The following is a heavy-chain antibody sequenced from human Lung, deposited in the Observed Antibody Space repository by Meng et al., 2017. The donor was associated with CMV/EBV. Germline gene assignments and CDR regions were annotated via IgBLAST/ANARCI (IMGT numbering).Heavy chain of an antibody. V-gene: IGHV1-2*02. CDR2: INPNSGGT. J-gene: IGHJ4*02. CDR3: ARGGLSTALPEAPSSSSIDN. D-gene: IGHD2/OR15-2a*01. CDR1: GYTFTGYF. Sequence: SVXVSXXASGYTFTGYFMHWVRQAPGQGLEWMGWINPNSGGTNYAQKFQGRVIMTWDTSISSAYMQLSRLTSNDTAVFYCARGGLSTALPEAPSSSSIDNWGQGKXVTGAS.